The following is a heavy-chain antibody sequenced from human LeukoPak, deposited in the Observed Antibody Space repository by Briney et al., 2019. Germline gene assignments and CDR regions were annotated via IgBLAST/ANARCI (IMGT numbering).Heavy chain of an antibody. CDR2: IYYSGST. D-gene: IGHD2-15*01. CDR1: GGSISSSSYY. V-gene: IGHV4-39*07. CDR3: ARDLRLGYCSGGSCYSQFFHMDV. J-gene: IGHJ6*03. Sequence: SETLSLTCTVSGGSISSSSYYWGWIRQPPGKGLEWIGSIYYSGSTYYNPSLKSRVTISVDTSKNQFSLKLSSVTAADTAVYYCARDLRLGYCSGGSCYSQFFHMDVWGKGTTVTVSS.